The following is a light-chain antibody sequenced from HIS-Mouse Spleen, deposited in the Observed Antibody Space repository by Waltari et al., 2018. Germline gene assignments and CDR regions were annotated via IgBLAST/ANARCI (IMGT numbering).Light chain of an antibody. CDR2: GKN. V-gene: IGLV3-19*01. CDR3: NSRDSSGNHPV. Sequence: SSELTQDPAVSVALGQTVRITCQGDSLRSYYASWYQPKPGQATVLVIYGKNNRPSWIPDRVSGSSSGNTASLTITGAQAEDEADYYCNSRDSSGNHPVFGTGTKVTVL. CDR1: SLRSYY. J-gene: IGLJ1*01.